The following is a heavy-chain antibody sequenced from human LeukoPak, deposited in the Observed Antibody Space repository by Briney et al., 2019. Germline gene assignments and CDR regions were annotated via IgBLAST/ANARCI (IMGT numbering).Heavy chain of an antibody. D-gene: IGHD2-21*02. Sequence: PSQTLSLTCTVSGGSISSGSYYWSWIRQPAGKGLEWIGRIYTSGSTFYNPSLRSRVTISIDTSKNRFSLRLSSATAADTAVYYCARESIRHCGGDCLNWLDPWGQGTLVTVSS. CDR3: ARESIRHCGGDCLNWLDP. CDR2: IYTSGST. J-gene: IGHJ5*02. CDR1: GGSISSGSYY. V-gene: IGHV4-61*02.